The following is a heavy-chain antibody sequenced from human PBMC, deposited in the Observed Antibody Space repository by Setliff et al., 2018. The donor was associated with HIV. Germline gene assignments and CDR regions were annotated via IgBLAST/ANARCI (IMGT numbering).Heavy chain of an antibody. V-gene: IGHV3-23*01. CDR3: AKELAASGLGYFDS. D-gene: IGHD3-22*01. J-gene: IGHJ4*02. Sequence: GGSLRLSCAASGFTFSSYAMSWVRQAPGKGLEWVSAILSTGERTFYADSVKGRFTISRDNSKNTVYLQMNSLRAEDTAEYYCAKELAASGLGYFDSWGRGILVTVSS. CDR1: GFTFSSYA. CDR2: ILSTGERT.